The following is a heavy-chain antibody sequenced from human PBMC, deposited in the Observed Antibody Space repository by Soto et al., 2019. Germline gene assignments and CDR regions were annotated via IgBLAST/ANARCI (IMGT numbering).Heavy chain of an antibody. V-gene: IGHV1-46*01. CDR2: INPSGGST. CDR1: GYTFTSYY. J-gene: IGHJ3*02. CDR3: ARGYYYDSSGYYDAFDI. Sequence: ASVKVSCKASGYTFTSYYMHWVRQAPGQGLEWMGIINPSGGSTSYAQKFQGRVTMTRDTSTSTVYMELSSLRSEDTAVYYCARGYYYDSSGYYDAFDIWGQGTMVTVSS. D-gene: IGHD3-22*01.